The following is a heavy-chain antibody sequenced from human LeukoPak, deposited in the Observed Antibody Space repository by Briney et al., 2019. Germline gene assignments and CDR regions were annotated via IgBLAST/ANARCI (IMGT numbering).Heavy chain of an antibody. CDR1: GGSISSYY. D-gene: IGHD3-10*01. CDR2: IYYSGST. V-gene: IGHV4-59*08. J-gene: IGHJ4*02. Sequence: PSETLSLTCTVSGGSISSYYWSWIRQPPGKGLEWIGYIYYSGSTNYNPALKGRVTISVDTSKNQFSLQLSSVTAADTAVYYCARRRGSRYGLGSYFDYGGEGTLVSVSS. CDR3: ARRRGSRYGLGSYFDY.